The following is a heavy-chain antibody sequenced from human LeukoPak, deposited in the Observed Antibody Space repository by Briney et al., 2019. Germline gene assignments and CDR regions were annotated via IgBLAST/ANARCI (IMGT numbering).Heavy chain of an antibody. J-gene: IGHJ6*02. D-gene: IGHD5-18*01. V-gene: IGHV3-30*14. CDR3: ARARTSAMVNIYYYGMDV. CDR2: ISYDGSNK. Sequence: GGSLRLSCAASGFTFSSYAMHWVRQAPGKGLEWVAVISYDGSNKYYADSVKGRFTISRDNSKNTLYLQMNSLRAEDTAVYYCARARTSAMVNIYYYGMDVWGQGTTVTVSS. CDR1: GFTFSSYA.